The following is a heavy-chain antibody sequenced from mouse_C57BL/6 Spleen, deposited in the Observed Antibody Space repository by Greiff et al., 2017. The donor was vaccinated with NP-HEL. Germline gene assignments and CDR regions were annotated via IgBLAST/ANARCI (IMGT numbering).Heavy chain of an antibody. V-gene: IGHV1-52*01. D-gene: IGHD2-3*01. CDR3: ARGRNGYYGY. CDR2: IDPSANEP. J-gene: IGHJ2*01. Sequence: QVQLQQPGAELVRPGSSVKLSCKASGYTFTSYWMHWVQQSPIQGLEWIGNIDPSANEPQYNQKFKDKATLTVDKSSSTDDMQLSSLTSEDSAVYYCARGRNGYYGYWGQGTTLTVAS. CDR1: GYTFTSYW.